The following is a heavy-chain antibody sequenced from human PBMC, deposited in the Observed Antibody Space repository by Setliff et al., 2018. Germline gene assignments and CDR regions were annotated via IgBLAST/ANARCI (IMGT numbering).Heavy chain of an antibody. CDR3: ARGCAAGACYSDYYYYMDV. V-gene: IGHV4-59*13. CDR1: GGSIDSSF. J-gene: IGHJ6*03. D-gene: IGHD2-15*01. CDR2: KSTRGDT. Sequence: SETLSLTCTVSGGSIDSSFWNWIRQSPEKGLEWIGYKSTRGDTNSNPSLRSRLTMSLDTSRSQFSLNLTSVTAADTAMYYCARGCAAGACYSDYYYYMDVWGKGTTVTVSS.